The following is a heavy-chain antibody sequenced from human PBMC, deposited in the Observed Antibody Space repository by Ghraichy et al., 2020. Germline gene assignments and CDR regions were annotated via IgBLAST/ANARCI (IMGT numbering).Heavy chain of an antibody. D-gene: IGHD5-24*01. CDR3: ARAQMATRGPAPFDP. Sequence: GGSLRLSCAASGFTVSSNYMSWVRQAPGKGLEWVSVIYSGGSTYYADSVKGRFTISRDNSKNTLYLQMNSLRAEDTAVYYCARAQMATRGPAPFDPWGQGTLVTVSS. CDR2: IYSGGST. V-gene: IGHV3-66*01. J-gene: IGHJ5*02. CDR1: GFTVSSNY.